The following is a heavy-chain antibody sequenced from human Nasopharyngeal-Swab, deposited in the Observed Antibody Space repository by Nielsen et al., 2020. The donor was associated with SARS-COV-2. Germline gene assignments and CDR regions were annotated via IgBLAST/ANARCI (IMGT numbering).Heavy chain of an antibody. Sequence: LRLSCTVSGGSISSYYWSWIRQPPGKGLEWIGFIYHSGSTYYNPSLKSRVTISVDRSKNQFSLNLSSVTAADTAVYYCAREVGVTMIPPGYFDYWGQGTLVTVSS. D-gene: IGHD3-22*01. J-gene: IGHJ4*02. V-gene: IGHV4-30-2*01. CDR2: IYHSGST. CDR3: AREVGVTMIPPGYFDY. CDR1: GGSISSYY.